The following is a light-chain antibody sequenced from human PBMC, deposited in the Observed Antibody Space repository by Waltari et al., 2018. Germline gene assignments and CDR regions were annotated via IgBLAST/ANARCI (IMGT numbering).Light chain of an antibody. CDR3: QQYYTTPPA. J-gene: IGKJ4*01. V-gene: IGKV4-1*01. CDR2: WAS. CDR1: QSVLYTTRNQNY. Sequence: DIVMTQSPDSLAVSLGERATIHCKSSQSVLYTTRNQNYVAWHQLKPGQPPKLLIYWASTRQSGVPDRFSGSGSGTDFTLTINSLQAEDVAVYYCQQYYTTPPAFGGGTKVEIK.